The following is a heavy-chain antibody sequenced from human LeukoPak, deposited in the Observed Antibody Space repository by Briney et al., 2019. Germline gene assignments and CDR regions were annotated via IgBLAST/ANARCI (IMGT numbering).Heavy chain of an antibody. CDR3: ARSPDILTGENFDY. D-gene: IGHD3-9*01. CDR2: INSNSGGT. CDR1: GYTFTGYY. J-gene: IGHJ4*02. Sequence: GASVTVSCKASGYTFTGYYMHWVRQAPGQGLEWMGWINSNSGGTNYAQKFQGRVTMTRDTSISTAYMEVSRLRSDDTAVYYCARSPDILTGENFDYWGQGTLVTVSS. V-gene: IGHV1-2*02.